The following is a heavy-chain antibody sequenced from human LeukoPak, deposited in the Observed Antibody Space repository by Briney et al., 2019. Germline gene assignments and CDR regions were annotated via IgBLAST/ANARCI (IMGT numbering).Heavy chain of an antibody. CDR2: INPNSGGT. CDR3: ARVGSSSGYHFDY. J-gene: IGHJ4*02. D-gene: IGHD3-22*01. CDR1: GYTFTGYY. V-gene: IGHV1-2*02. Sequence: ASVKVSCKASGYTFTGYYMHWVRQAPGQGLEWMGWINPNSGGTNYAQKFQGRVTMTRDTSISTAYMELSRLRSDDTAVYYCARVGSSSGYHFDYWGQGTLVTVSS.